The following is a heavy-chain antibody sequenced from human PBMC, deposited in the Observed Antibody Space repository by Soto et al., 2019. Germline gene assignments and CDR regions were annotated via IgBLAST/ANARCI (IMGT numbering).Heavy chain of an antibody. J-gene: IGHJ6*02. Sequence: GASVKVSCKASGYTFTGYYMHRVRQAPGQGLEWMGWINPNSGGTNYAQKFQGRVTMTRDTSISTAYMELSRLRSDDTAVYYCARDTSYCTNGVCYGYYYGMDVWGQGTTVTVSS. CDR3: ARDTSYCTNGVCYGYYYGMDV. V-gene: IGHV1-2*02. CDR2: INPNSGGT. D-gene: IGHD2-8*01. CDR1: GYTFTGYY.